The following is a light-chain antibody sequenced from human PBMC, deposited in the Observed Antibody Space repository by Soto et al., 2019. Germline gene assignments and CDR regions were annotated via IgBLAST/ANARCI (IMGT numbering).Light chain of an antibody. CDR2: YVD. J-gene: IGLJ1*01. CDR3: CSYADGSIYF. Sequence: QSVLTPPASVSGYPGQSIAISCNGTSRDVGAYDYVSWYLQYPDKAPQLLIYYVDHRPSGVSSRFSGSKSGNTASLTISGLQAEDEGDYYCCSYADGSIYFFGTGTKVTVL. V-gene: IGLV2-14*03. CDR1: SRDVGAYDY.